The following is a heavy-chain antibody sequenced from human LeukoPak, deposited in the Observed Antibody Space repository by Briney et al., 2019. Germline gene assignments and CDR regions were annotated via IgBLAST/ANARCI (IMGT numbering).Heavy chain of an antibody. CDR2: ISAYNGNT. CDR3: ARSRSGGDCDY. D-gene: IGHD2-21*01. V-gene: IGHV1-18*01. CDR1: GYTFTSYG. J-gene: IGHJ4*02. Sequence: ASVKVSCKASGYTFTSYGISWVRQAPGQGLEWMGWISAYNGNTNYAQKLQGRVTMTTDTSTSTAYMDLSRLRSDDTAVYYCARSRSGGDCDYWGQGTLVTVSS.